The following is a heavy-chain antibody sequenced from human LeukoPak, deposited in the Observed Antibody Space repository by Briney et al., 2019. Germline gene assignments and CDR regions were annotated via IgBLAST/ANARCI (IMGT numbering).Heavy chain of an antibody. CDR1: GGSISSYY. Sequence: SETLSLTCTVSGGSISSYYWSWIRHPAGKGLEWFGRIYTSGNTNYNPSLKSRVTMSVDTSKNQFSLKLTSVTAADTAVYYCARAAEYSSGWYLFDYWGQGTLVTVSS. D-gene: IGHD6-19*01. J-gene: IGHJ4*02. V-gene: IGHV4-4*07. CDR3: ARAAEYSSGWYLFDY. CDR2: IYTSGNT.